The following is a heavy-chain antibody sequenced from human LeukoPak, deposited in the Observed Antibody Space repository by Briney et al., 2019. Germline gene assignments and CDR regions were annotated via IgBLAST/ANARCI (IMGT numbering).Heavy chain of an antibody. CDR3: ARDRAERKPWVEFDP. CDR1: SFIVNSYS. J-gene: IGHJ5*02. D-gene: IGHD1-1*01. V-gene: IGHV3-66*02. Sequence: GGSLRPSRAASSFIVNSYSMSWVRQRTGKGQSWVSLIYSDGVTQYADSVKGRFTISRDNSKDTLYLQMNSLRDEDTAVYFCARDRAERKPWVEFDPWGQETLVTVSS. CDR2: IYSDGVT.